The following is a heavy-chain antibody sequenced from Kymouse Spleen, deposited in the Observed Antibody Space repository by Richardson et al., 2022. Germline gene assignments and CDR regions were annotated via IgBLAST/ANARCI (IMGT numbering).Heavy chain of an antibody. J-gene: IGHJ6*02. D-gene: IGHD3-10*01. CDR1: GGSFSGYY. CDR3: ARDYGSGYQDYYYGMDV. V-gene: IGHV4-34*01. CDR2: INHSGST. Sequence: QVQLQQWGAGLLKPSETLSLTCAVYGGSFSGYYWSWIRQPPGKGLEWIGEINHSGSTNYNPSLKSRVTISVDTSKNQFSLKLSSVTAADTAVYYCARDYGSGYQDYYYGMDVWGQGTTVTVSS.